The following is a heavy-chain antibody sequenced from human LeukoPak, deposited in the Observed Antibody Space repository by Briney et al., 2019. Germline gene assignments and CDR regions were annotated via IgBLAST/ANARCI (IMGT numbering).Heavy chain of an antibody. CDR2: VTGPGDTI. V-gene: IGHV3-48*03. Sequence: GGSLRLSCATSGFTFTNYAMNWVRQAPGKGLEWVSAVTGPGDTIYYADSVKGRFTISRDNTRNSVFLQLNSLRVGDTGFYYCARGSYTGFDLYFDYWGQGTLVTVSS. CDR1: GFTFTNYA. J-gene: IGHJ4*02. D-gene: IGHD5-12*01. CDR3: ARGSYTGFDLYFDY.